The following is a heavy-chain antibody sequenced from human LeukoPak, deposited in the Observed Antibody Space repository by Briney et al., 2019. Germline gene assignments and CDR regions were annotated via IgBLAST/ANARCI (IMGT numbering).Heavy chain of an antibody. J-gene: IGHJ4*02. CDR2: ISAYNGNT. D-gene: IGHD3-10*01. CDR3: ARDGSDYYGSGSPPLDY. CDR1: GYTFTSYG. Sequence: ASVKVSCKASGYTFTSYGISWVRQAPGQGLEWMGWISAYNGNTNYAQKLQGRVTMTTDTSTSTAYTELRSLRSDDTAVYYCARDGSDYYGSGSPPLDYWGQGTLVTVSS. V-gene: IGHV1-18*01.